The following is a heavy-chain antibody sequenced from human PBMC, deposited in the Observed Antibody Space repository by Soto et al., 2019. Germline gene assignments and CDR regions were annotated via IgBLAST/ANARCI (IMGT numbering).Heavy chain of an antibody. CDR2: IRSKGDGGTA. CDR1: GFSFSDAW. V-gene: IGHV3-15*01. J-gene: IGHJ4*02. Sequence: EVHLVESGGGLVKPGESLTLSCAASGFSFSDAWMSWARQAPGKGLEWVGRIRSKGDGGTADYTVPVKGRFIISRDDSKNMVSLQMNNLKTEDTAVYYCTTEGRDWGQGTLVTVSS. CDR3: TTEGRD.